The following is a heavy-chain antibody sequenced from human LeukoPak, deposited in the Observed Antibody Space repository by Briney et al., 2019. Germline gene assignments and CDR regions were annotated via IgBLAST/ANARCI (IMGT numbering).Heavy chain of an antibody. Sequence: GGSLRLSCAASGFTFNNYWMHWVRQAQGKGLVWVSRISSDGSNTNYADSVKGRFTISRDNAKNTLDLQMNSLRAEDTAVYYCARGGWGTAIDYWAQGTLVTVSS. V-gene: IGHV3-74*01. D-gene: IGHD1-7*01. J-gene: IGHJ4*02. CDR3: ARGGWGTAIDY. CDR1: GFTFNNYW. CDR2: ISSDGSNT.